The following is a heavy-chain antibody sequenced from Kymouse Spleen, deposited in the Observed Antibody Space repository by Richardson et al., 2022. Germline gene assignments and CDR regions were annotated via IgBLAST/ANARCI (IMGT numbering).Heavy chain of an antibody. CDR3: ARHSNYGWYFDL. J-gene: IGHJ2*01. V-gene: IGHV4-34*01. CDR2: INHSGST. Sequence: QVQLQQWGAGLLKPSETLSLTCAVYGGSFSGYYWSWIRQPPGKGLEWIGEINHSGSTNYNPSLKSRVTISVDTSKNQFSLKLSSVTAADTAVYYCARHSNYGWYFDLWGRGTLVTVSS. CDR1: GGSFSGYY. D-gene: IGHD4-11,IGHD4-11*01.